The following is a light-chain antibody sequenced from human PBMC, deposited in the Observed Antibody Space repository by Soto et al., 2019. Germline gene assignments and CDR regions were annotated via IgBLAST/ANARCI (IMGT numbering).Light chain of an antibody. V-gene: IGKV1-5*03. J-gene: IGKJ1*01. CDR2: KAS. CDR1: QTISSY. Sequence: EIQMIQSPSTLSSSVGDRVTITCRASQTISSYLAWYQQKPGKAPKLLIYKASSLQSGVPSRFSGSGSGTEFTLTIGSLQPDDFATYYCQHYNSYMWAFGQGTKVDI. CDR3: QHYNSYMWA.